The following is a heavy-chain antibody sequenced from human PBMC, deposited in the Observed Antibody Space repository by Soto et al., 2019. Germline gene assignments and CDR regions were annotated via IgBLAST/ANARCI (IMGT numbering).Heavy chain of an antibody. CDR1: GFTFSTYG. CDR2: ISYDGSSK. Sequence: QVQLVESGGGVVQPGRSLRLSCATSGFTFSTYGMHWVRQAPGRGLEWVAVISYDGSSKYYADSVKGRFTISRDNSKNTLYLEMRSLRAEDTAVYYCARGTGQQLVRGWFDPRGKGTLVTVSS. CDR3: ARGTGQQLVRGWFDP. D-gene: IGHD6-13*01. V-gene: IGHV3-30*03. J-gene: IGHJ5*02.